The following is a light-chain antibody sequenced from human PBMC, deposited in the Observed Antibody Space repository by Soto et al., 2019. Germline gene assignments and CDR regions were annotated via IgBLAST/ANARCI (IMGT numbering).Light chain of an antibody. J-gene: IGLJ2*01. CDR3: VSPAGTTSWT. CDR2: EVM. V-gene: IGLV2-8*01. CDR1: SNDIGRFNY. Sequence: QSALTQPPSASGSPGQSVTISCCGTSNDIGRFNYVSWYQHIPDKAPRLLIYEVMKRPSWVPNRFSGSKSGNTASLTVSGLQAEDEAHYYCVSPAGTTSWTFGGGTKLTVL.